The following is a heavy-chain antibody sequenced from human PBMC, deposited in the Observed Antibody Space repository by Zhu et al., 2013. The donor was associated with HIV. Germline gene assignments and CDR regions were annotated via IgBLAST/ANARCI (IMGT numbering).Heavy chain of an antibody. Sequence: QVQLVQSGAEVKKPGASVKVSCRASGYTFTSYALHWVRQAPGQRLEWMGWIDTGNGNTKYSQNFQGRVTISRDTSASTAYVELSSLTSEDTAVYYCARDDGSSWLFQHWGQGTLVTVSS. CDR3: ARDDGSSWLFQH. CDR1: GYTFTSYA. CDR2: IDTGNGNT. V-gene: IGHV1-3*04. D-gene: IGHD6-13*01. J-gene: IGHJ1*01.